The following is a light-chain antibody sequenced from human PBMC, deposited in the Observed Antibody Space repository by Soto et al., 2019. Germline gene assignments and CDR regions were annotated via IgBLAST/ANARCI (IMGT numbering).Light chain of an antibody. CDR2: GAS. J-gene: IGKJ1*01. V-gene: IGKV3-20*01. CDR3: QQYGGSLTWT. CDR1: QSVSSSY. Sequence: EIVLTQSPGTLSLSPGETATLSCRASQSVSSSYLAWYQQKPGQAPRLLIYGASNRATGIPDRFSGSGSGTDFTLTISRLEPEDCAVYYCQQYGGSLTWTFGQGTKVEIK.